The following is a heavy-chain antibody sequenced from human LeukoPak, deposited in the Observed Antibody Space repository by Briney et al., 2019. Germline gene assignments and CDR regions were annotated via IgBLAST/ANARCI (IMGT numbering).Heavy chain of an antibody. CDR1: GYTFTSYG. V-gene: IGHV1-18*01. J-gene: IGHJ6*02. D-gene: IGHD3-10*01. CDR3: ARRSMVRGVIVDYYYGMDV. CDR2: ISAYNGNT. Sequence: ASVKVSCKASGYTFTSYGISWVRQAPGQVLEWMGWISAYNGNTNYAQKLQGRVTITTDTSTSTAYMELRSLRSDDTAVYYCARRSMVRGVIVDYYYGMDVWGQGTTVTVSS.